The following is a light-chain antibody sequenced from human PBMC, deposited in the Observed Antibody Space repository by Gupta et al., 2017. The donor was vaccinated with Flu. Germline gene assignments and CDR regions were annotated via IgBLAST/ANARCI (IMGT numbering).Light chain of an antibody. J-gene: IGLJ1*01. CDR1: SSDVGGYNY. CDR3: CSYAGSNNYV. CDR2: DVS. V-gene: IGLV2-11*01. Sequence: QSALTQPRSVPGSPGQSVTISCTGTSSDVGGYNYVSWYQHHPGKAPKLMIYDVSKRPSGVPDRFSGSKSGNTASLTISGLQAEDEADYYCCSYAGSNNYVFGTGTKVTVL.